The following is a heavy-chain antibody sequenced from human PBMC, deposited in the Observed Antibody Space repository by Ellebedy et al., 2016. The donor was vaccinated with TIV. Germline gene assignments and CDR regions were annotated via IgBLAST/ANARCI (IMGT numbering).Heavy chain of an antibody. J-gene: IGHJ3*02. D-gene: IGHD3-22*01. V-gene: IGHV5-51*01. CDR3: ARRLDSRGYDAFDI. CDR1: GYKYNKFW. CDR2: IFPGDSET. Sequence: PGGSLRLSCKGSGYKYNKFWIGWVRQRPGKGLEWMGMIFPGDSETRYSPFLQGQITMSVDKSINVAYVQWSSLKASDTAMYYCARRLDSRGYDAFDIWGQGTMVTVSS.